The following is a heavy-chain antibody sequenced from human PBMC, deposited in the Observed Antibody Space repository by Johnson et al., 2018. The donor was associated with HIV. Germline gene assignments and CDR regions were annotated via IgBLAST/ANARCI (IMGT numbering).Heavy chain of an antibody. CDR2: IGPSADT. CDR3: AKGEDGSHDAFDI. Sequence: VQLVESGGGVVHPGRSLRLSCAASGFTFSSYDIHWVRQATGKGLESVSPIGPSADTYYPGSVNCLFTVSRENAKNSLYLQMNSLRAEDTALYYCAKGEDGSHDAFDIWGQGTKVTVSS. J-gene: IGHJ3*02. CDR1: GFTFSSYD. D-gene: IGHD1-14*01. V-gene: IGHV3-13*01.